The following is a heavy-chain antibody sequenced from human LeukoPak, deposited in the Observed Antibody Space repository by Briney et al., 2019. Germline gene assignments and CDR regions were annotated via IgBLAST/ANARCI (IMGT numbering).Heavy chain of an antibody. CDR1: GGTFSSYA. CDR3: ARATNDYRLEGNYYYYYYMDV. Sequence: SVKVSCKASGGTFSSYAISWVRQAPGQGLERMGGIIPIFGTANYAQKFQGRVTITTDESTSTAYMELSSLRSEDTAVYYCARATNDYRLEGNYYYYYYMDVWGKGTTVTVSS. J-gene: IGHJ6*03. CDR2: IIPIFGTA. D-gene: IGHD2-8*01. V-gene: IGHV1-69*05.